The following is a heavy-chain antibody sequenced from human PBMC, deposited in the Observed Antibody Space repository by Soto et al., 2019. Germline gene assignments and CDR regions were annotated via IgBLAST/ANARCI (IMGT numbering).Heavy chain of an antibody. D-gene: IGHD5-12*01. CDR3: ARAGDSGYDYNPYYFYGMDV. V-gene: IGHV1-2*04. CDR1: GYTFTGYY. Sequence: VASVKVSYKASGYTFTGYYMQWVGQAAGRGVAWMGWINPNSGGTNYAQKFQGWVTMTRDASISTAYMELSRLRADDTAVYYCARAGDSGYDYNPYYFYGMDVWGQGTTVTVSS. J-gene: IGHJ6*02. CDR2: INPNSGGT.